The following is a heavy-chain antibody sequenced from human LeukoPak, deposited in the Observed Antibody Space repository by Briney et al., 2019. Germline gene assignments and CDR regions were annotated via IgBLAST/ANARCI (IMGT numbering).Heavy chain of an antibody. CDR3: AGDRTRYYYYYYGMDV. CDR2: IYYSGST. Sequence: SETLSLTCTVSGGSISSYYWSWIRQPPGKGLEWIGYIYYSGSTNYNPSLKSRVTISVDTSKNQFSLKLSSVTAADTAVYYCAGDRTRYYYYYYGMDVWGQGTTVTVSS. CDR1: GGSISSYY. J-gene: IGHJ6*02. V-gene: IGHV4-59*12.